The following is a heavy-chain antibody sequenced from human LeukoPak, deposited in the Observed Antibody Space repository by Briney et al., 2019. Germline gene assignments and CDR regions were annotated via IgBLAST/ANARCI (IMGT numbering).Heavy chain of an antibody. D-gene: IGHD1-14*01. V-gene: IGHV4-34*01. CDR2: IHRSGST. Sequence: SETLSLTCAVYGRSFSDYSWSWIRQPPGKGLEWIGEIHRSGSTNYNPSLQSRVTISIDRSKNQIALELSSVTAADTAVYYCAREIVGGFNPGAYWGQGTLVTVSS. J-gene: IGHJ4*02. CDR3: AREIVGGFNPGAY. CDR1: GRSFSDYS.